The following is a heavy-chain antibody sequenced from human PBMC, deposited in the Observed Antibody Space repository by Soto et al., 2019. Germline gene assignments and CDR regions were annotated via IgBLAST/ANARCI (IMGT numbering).Heavy chain of an antibody. CDR2: ISSSGSFI. Sequence: EVQLVESGGGLAQPGGSLRLSCAASGFPFSSYEMNWVRQAPGKGLEWVSYISSSGSFIYHADSVKGRLTTSRHNAKNSLYLQRESLRVEDTAVYYCARRGRGFSGYDSAFDYWGQGTLVTVSS. D-gene: IGHD5-12*01. J-gene: IGHJ4*02. V-gene: IGHV3-48*03. CDR3: ARRGRGFSGYDSAFDY. CDR1: GFPFSSYE.